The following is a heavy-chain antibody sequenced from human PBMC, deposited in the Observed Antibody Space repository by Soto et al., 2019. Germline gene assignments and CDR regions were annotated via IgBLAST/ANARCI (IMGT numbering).Heavy chain of an antibody. J-gene: IGHJ3*01. CDR1: GFTFSSHA. Sequence: GGSLRLSCAASGFTFSSHAMHWVRQAPGKGLEWVALISYDRSNEFYADSVKGRFTISRDNVKNTLYLQMNSLRAEDTAVYYCARDRTDTASSNDAFDFWGQGTMVTVSS. V-gene: IGHV3-30*14. CDR2: ISYDRSNE. D-gene: IGHD5-18*01. CDR3: ARDRTDTASSNDAFDF.